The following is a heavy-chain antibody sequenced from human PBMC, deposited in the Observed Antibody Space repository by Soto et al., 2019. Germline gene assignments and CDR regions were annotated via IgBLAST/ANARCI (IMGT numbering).Heavy chain of an antibody. CDR3: ARHGYNYGGGYFDY. J-gene: IGHJ4*02. Sequence: EVQLVESGGGLVQPGGSLRLSCAASGVTVSSNYMSWVRQAPGRGLEWVSVIYSGGSTYYADSVNGRFTISRDNSKHTLYLQMNSLSAEDTAVYYCARHGYNYGGGYFDYWGQGTLVTVSS. CDR1: GVTVSSNY. CDR2: IYSGGST. V-gene: IGHV3-66*04. D-gene: IGHD5-18*01.